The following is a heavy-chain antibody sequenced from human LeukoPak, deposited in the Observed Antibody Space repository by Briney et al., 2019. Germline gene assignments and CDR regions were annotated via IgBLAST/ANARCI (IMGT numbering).Heavy chain of an antibody. Sequence: ASVKVSCKASGYTFTSYGISWVRQAPGQGLEWMGWISAYNGNTNYAQKLQGRVTMTEDTSTDTAYMELSSLRSEDTAVYYCATDLSGSYYGGFDYWGQGTLVTVSS. V-gene: IGHV1-18*01. CDR1: GYTFTSYG. CDR3: ATDLSGSYYGGFDY. CDR2: ISAYNGNT. D-gene: IGHD1-26*01. J-gene: IGHJ4*02.